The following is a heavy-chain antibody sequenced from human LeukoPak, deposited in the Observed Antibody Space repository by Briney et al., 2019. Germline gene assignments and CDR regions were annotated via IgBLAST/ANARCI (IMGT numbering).Heavy chain of an antibody. CDR3: AAGSYGGGGFDY. CDR2: IIPIFGTA. D-gene: IGHD1-26*01. V-gene: IGHV1-69*13. J-gene: IGHJ4*02. Sequence: SVKVSCKASGGTFSSYAISWVRQAPGQGLEWMGGIIPIFGTANYAQKFQGRVTITADESTSTAYMELSSLRSEDTAVYYCAAGSYGGGGFDYWGQGTLVTVSS. CDR1: GGTFSSYA.